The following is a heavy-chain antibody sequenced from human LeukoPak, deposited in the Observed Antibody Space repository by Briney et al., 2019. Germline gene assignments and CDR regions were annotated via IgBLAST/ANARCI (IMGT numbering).Heavy chain of an antibody. CDR1: GYTFTGYY. Sequence: ASVKVSCKASGYTFTGYYMHWVRQDPGQGLEWMGWINPNSGGTNYAQKFQGRVTMTRDTSITTAYMELRSLRSDDTAVYYCAKSRDDYKPVDYWGQGTLVTVSS. J-gene: IGHJ4*02. CDR2: INPNSGGT. D-gene: IGHD5-24*01. CDR3: AKSRDDYKPVDY. V-gene: IGHV1-2*02.